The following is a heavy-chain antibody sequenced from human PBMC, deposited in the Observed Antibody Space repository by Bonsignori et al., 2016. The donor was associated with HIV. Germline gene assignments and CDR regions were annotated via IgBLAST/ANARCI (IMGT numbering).Heavy chain of an antibody. CDR3: ARGGLRDYQIVSWLAP. CDR2: IIPILNIA. V-gene: IGHV1-69*04. D-gene: IGHD5/OR15-5a*01. CDR1: GGSFGSYA. Sequence: QDQLVQSGAEVKRPGSSVKVSCKASGGSFGSYAVSWVRQAPGQGPEWLGGIIPILNIAKYSQKFQDKVTISADRSRGIAYMEMRSLQFEDTAIYYCARGGLRDYQIVSWLAPWGQ. J-gene: IGHJ5*02.